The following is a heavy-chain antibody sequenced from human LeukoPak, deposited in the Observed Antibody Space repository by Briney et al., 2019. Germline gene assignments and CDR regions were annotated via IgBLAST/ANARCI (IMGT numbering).Heavy chain of an antibody. CDR3: ANLAGYCTNGVCRYFDY. CDR1: GGSISSSSYY. J-gene: IGHJ4*02. CDR2: IYYSGST. V-gene: IGHV4-39*01. Sequence: SETLSLTCTVSGGSISSSSYYWGWIRQPPGKGLEWIGSIYYSGSTYYNPSLKSRVTISVDTSKNQFSLKLSSVTAADTAVYYCANLAGYCTNGVCRYFDYWGQGTLVTVSS. D-gene: IGHD2-8*01.